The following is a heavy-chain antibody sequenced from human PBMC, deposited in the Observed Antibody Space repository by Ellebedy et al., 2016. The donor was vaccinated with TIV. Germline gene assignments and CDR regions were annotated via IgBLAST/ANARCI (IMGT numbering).Heavy chain of an antibody. J-gene: IGHJ3*02. CDR1: DNSFTRFG. CDR3: AREDAFDI. V-gene: IGHV1-8*01. CDR2: VNPNSGDT. Sequence: AASVKVSCKAYDNSFTRFGFTWVRQSTGQGLEWMGWVNPNSGDTDYAQKFRDRVTMTRDTSTNTAYLELSSLRSEDTAVYYCAREDAFDIWGQGTMVTVSS.